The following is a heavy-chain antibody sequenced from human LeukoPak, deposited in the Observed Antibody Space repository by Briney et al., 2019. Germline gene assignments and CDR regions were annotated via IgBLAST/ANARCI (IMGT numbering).Heavy chain of an antibody. CDR2: ISGSGANR. D-gene: IGHD6-13*01. J-gene: IGHJ4*02. CDR3: AKDHKQQLEVYDY. CDR1: GFTFSSYA. V-gene: IGHV3-23*01. Sequence: GGSLRLSCAASGFTFSSYAMSWVRQAPGKGLEWVSAISGSGANRYYAESVKGRFTISRDNSKNTLYLQMNSLRAEDTAVYYCAKDHKQQLEVYDYWGQGTLVTVSS.